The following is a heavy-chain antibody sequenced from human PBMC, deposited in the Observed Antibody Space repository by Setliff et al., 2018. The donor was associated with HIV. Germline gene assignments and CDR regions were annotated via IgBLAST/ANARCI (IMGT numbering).Heavy chain of an antibody. CDR3: ASSGYNYGGYYMDV. D-gene: IGHD5-18*01. V-gene: IGHV3-11*03. CDR1: GFTFSDYY. Sequence: PGGSLRLSCAASGFTFSDYYMSWIRQAPGKGLEWVSSISSSSSRYTNFGDSVKGRFTISRDNAKNSLYLQMNSLRAEDTAVYYCASSGYNYGGYYMDVWGKGTTVTVSS. J-gene: IGHJ6*03. CDR2: ISSSSSRYT.